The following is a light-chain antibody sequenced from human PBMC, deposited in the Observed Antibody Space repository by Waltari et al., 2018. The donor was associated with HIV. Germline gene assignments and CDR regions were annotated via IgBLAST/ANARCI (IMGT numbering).Light chain of an antibody. V-gene: IGLV2-14*03. J-gene: IGLJ2*01. Sequence: QSALTQPASVSGSPGQSITISCIGSSSHVAASDYVSRYQHHPGKAPKLLIYDVTHRPSGISARFSGSKSGNTASLTIAGLQADDEADYYCGSYTTTSTLGVFGGGTKLTVL. CDR2: DVT. CDR1: SSHVAASDY. CDR3: GSYTTTSTLGV.